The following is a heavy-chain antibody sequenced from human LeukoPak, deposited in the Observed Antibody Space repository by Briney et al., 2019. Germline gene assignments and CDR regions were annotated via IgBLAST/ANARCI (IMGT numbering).Heavy chain of an antibody. CDR3: ARPRTKSSSWYPYYYYGMDV. D-gene: IGHD6-13*01. CDR1: GFTVSSNY. CDR2: IYSGGST. J-gene: IGHJ6*02. V-gene: IGHV3-53*05. Sequence: GGSLRLSCAASGFTVSSNYMSWVRQAPGKGLEWVSVIYSGGSTYYADSVKGRFTISRDNSKNTLYLQMNSLRAEDTAVYYCARPRTKSSSWYPYYYYGMDVWGQGTTVTVSS.